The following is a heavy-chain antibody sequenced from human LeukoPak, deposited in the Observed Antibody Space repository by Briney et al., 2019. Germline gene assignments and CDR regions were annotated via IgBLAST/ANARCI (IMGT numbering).Heavy chain of an antibody. Sequence: GGFLRLSCAASGFTFSSYSMNWVRQAPGKGLEWVSSISRSSSAIYYADSVKGRFTISRDNAESSLYLQMNSLRAEDTAVYYCAGRYCTDGVCHFDYWGLGTLVTVSS. CDR3: AGRYCTDGVCHFDY. D-gene: IGHD2-8*01. J-gene: IGHJ4*02. CDR2: ISRSSSAI. CDR1: GFTFSSYS. V-gene: IGHV3-21*03.